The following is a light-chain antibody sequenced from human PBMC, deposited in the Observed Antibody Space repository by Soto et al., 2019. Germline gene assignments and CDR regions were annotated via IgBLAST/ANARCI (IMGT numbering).Light chain of an antibody. J-gene: IGKJ1*01. CDR1: QTINSW. Sequence: DIQMTQSPSTLYASVGDRVTITCRASQTINSWLAWFQQKPGKAPSLLVYKASTLESGVPSRFSGSGSGTEFTLTISRLQPDDVATYYCQQYDSYPWTFGQGTKVEIK. CDR3: QQYDSYPWT. CDR2: KAS. V-gene: IGKV1-5*03.